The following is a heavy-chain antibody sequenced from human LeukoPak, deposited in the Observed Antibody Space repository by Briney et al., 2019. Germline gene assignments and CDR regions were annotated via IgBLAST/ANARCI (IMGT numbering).Heavy chain of an antibody. Sequence: GASVKVSCKASGYTFTGYYMHWVRQAPGQGLEWMGWISPNSGGANYAQKFQGRVTMTRDTSISTAYMELSRLRSDDTAVYYCARSPYSSAFDYWGQGTLVTVSS. D-gene: IGHD6-25*01. CDR2: ISPNSGGA. CDR3: ARSPYSSAFDY. CDR1: GYTFTGYY. J-gene: IGHJ4*02. V-gene: IGHV1-2*02.